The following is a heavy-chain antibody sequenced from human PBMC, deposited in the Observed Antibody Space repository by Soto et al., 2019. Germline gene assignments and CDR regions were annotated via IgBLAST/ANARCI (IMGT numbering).Heavy chain of an antibody. Sequence: VGSLRLSCAASGFTFSSYSMNWVRQAPGKGLEWVSSISSSSSYIYYADSVKGRFTISRDNAKNSLYLQMNSLRAEDTAVYYCARAFSSGYYYPYYFDYWGQGTLVTVSS. J-gene: IGHJ4*02. CDR2: ISSSSSYI. D-gene: IGHD3-22*01. V-gene: IGHV3-21*01. CDR3: ARAFSSGYYYPYYFDY. CDR1: GFTFSSYS.